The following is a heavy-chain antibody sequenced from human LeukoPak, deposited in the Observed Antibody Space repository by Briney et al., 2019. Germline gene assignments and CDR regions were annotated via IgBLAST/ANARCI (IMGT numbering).Heavy chain of an antibody. V-gene: IGHV4-59*12. CDR1: GGSISSYY. CDR3: ARDKSSSPYNWFDP. J-gene: IGHJ5*02. D-gene: IGHD6-13*01. Sequence: SETLSLTCTVSGGSISSYYWSWIRQPPGKGLEWIGYIYYSGSTNYNPSLKSRVTISVDTSKNQFSLKLSSVTAADTAVYYCARDKSSSPYNWFDPWGQGTLVTVSS. CDR2: IYYSGST.